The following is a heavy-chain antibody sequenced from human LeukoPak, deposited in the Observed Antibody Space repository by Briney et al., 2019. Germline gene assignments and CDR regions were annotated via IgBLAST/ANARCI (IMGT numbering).Heavy chain of an antibody. J-gene: IGHJ4*02. CDR1: GYSISSGYY. V-gene: IGHV4-38-2*02. CDR2: IYHSGST. Sequence: SETLSLTCAVSGYSISSGYYWGWIRQPPGKGLEWIGSIYHSGSTYYNPSLKSRVTISVDTSKNQFSLKLSSVTAADTAVYYCAGEVRPDGSARGYYFDYWGQGTLVTVSS. D-gene: IGHD3-10*01. CDR3: AGEVRPDGSARGYYFDY.